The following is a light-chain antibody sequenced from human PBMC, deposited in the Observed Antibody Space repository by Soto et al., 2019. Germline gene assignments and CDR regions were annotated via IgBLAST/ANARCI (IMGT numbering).Light chain of an antibody. J-gene: IGKJ1*01. V-gene: IGKV3-15*01. CDR1: QSVSSN. Sequence: EIVMTQSPATLSVSPGERATLSCRASQSVSSNLAWYQQKPGQAPRLLIYGASTRATGIPARFSGSGSGTEFTLTISSLKSEHLELYYCQQYNHWTEWTFGQGTKVDIK. CDR2: GAS. CDR3: QQYNHWTEWT.